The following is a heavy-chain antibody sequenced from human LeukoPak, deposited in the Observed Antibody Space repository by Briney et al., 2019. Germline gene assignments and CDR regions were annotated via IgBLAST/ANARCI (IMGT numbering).Heavy chain of an antibody. CDR3: ARGYGDYYYYMDV. V-gene: IGHV4-39*01. CDR1: GGSISSSSYY. J-gene: IGHJ6*03. Sequence: KPSETLSLTCTVSGGSISSSSYYWGWIRQPPGKGLEWIGSIYYSGSTYYNPSLKSRVTISVDTSKNQFSLKLSSVTAADTTVYYCARGYGDYYYYMDVWGKGTTVTVSS. CDR2: IYYSGST. D-gene: IGHD4-17*01.